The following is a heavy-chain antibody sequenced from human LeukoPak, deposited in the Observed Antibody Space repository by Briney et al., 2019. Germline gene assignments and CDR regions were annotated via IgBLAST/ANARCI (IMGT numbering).Heavy chain of an antibody. CDR1: GGSISSSSYY. V-gene: IGHV4-39*02. D-gene: IGHD5-12*01. J-gene: IGHJ4*02. CDR3: ARDRSGYDIFDY. Sequence: PSETLSLTCTVSGGSISSSSYYWGWIRQPPGKGLEWIGSIYYSGSTYYNPSLKSRLTISVDTSKNQFSLKLSSVTAADTAMYYCARDRSGYDIFDYWGQGTLVTVSS. CDR2: IYYSGST.